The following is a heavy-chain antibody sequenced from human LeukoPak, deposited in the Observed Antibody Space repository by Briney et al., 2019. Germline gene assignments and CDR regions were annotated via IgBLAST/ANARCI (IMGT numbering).Heavy chain of an antibody. J-gene: IGHJ4*02. CDR3: ARVFGKTGTEVGI. V-gene: IGHV1-69*13. CDR2: IIPIFGTA. Sequence: VASVKVSCKASGGTFSSYAISWVRQAPGQGLEWMGGIIPIFGTANYAQKFQGRVTITADESTSTAYMELSSLRSEDTAVYYCARVFGKTGTEVGIWGQGTLVTVSS. D-gene: IGHD1-1*01. CDR1: GGTFSSYA.